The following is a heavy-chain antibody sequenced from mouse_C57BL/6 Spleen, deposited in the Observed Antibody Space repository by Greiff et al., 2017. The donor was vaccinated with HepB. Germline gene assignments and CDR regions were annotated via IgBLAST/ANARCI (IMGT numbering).Heavy chain of an antibody. Sequence: QVQLQQSGPELVKPGASVKISCKASGYAFSSSWMNWVKQRPGKGLEWIGRIYPGDGDTNYNGKFKGKATLTADKSSSTAYMQLSSLTSEDSAVYVSARRGYDDFDYWGQGTTLTVSS. CDR3: ARRGYDDFDY. CDR1: GYAFSSSW. D-gene: IGHD2-2*01. V-gene: IGHV1-82*01. J-gene: IGHJ2*01. CDR2: IYPGDGDT.